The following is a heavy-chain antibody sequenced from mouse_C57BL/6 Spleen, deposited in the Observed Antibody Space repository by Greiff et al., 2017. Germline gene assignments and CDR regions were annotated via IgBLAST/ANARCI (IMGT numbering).Heavy chain of an antibody. CDR3: ARIGGSGWYYFDY. Sequence: QVQLQQSGAELVKPGASVKISCKASGYAFSSYWMNWVKQRPGQGLEWIGQIYPGDGDTNYNGKFKGKATLTADTSSSTAYMQLSSLTSEDSAVYFCARIGGSGWYYFDYWGQGTTLTVSS. J-gene: IGHJ2*01. V-gene: IGHV1-80*01. CDR1: GYAFSSYW. CDR2: IYPGDGDT. D-gene: IGHD1-1*01.